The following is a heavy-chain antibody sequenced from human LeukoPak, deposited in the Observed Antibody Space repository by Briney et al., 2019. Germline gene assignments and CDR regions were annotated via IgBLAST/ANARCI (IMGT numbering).Heavy chain of an antibody. CDR3: ARDPYLTGKFDY. V-gene: IGHV4-59*01. Sequence: SETLSLTCTVSAGSISSYYWGWIRQSPGKGLEWIGYIDDSGSTSYNPSLKSRVTISVDASKNHFSLKVSSVSAADTAVYYCARDPYLTGKFDYWGQGTLVTVSS. CDR2: IDDSGST. CDR1: AGSISSYY. J-gene: IGHJ4*02. D-gene: IGHD1-1*01.